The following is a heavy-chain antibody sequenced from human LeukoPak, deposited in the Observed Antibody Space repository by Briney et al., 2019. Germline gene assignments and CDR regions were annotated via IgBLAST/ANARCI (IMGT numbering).Heavy chain of an antibody. CDR2: IIPIFGTA. CDR1: GGTFSSYA. J-gene: IGHJ5*02. Sequence: GASVKVSCKASGGTFSSYAISWVRQAPGQGLEWMGGIIPIFGTANYAQKFQGRVTITTDESTSTAYMELSSLRSEDTAVYYCARSGPVVPPYNWFDPWGQGTLVTVSS. CDR3: ARSGPVVPPYNWFDP. D-gene: IGHD2-2*01. V-gene: IGHV1-69*05.